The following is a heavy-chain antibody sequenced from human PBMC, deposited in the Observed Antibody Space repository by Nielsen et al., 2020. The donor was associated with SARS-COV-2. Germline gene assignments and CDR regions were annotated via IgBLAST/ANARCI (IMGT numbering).Heavy chain of an antibody. CDR1: GFTFSSYA. D-gene: IGHD1-1*01. CDR3: ARDDYQTGTTADY. Sequence: GGSLRLSCAASGFTFSSYAMHWVRQAPGKGLEWVAVISYDGSNKYYADSVKGRFTISRDNSKNTLYLQMNSLRAEDTAVYYCARDDYQTGTTADYWGQGTLVTVSS. V-gene: IGHV3-30-3*01. J-gene: IGHJ4*02. CDR2: ISYDGSNK.